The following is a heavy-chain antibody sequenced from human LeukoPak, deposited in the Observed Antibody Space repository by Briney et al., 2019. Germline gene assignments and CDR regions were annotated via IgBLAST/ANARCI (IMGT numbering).Heavy chain of an antibody. CDR3: AKGSQSRSIAWVGY. Sequence: GGSLRLSCAASGFTFSSYVMRWVRQAPGKGLEWVSAISGSGGSTYYADSVKGRFTISRDNTKNTLYLKMNSLRAEDTAVYYCAKGSQSRSIAWVGYWGQGTLVTVSS. V-gene: IGHV3-23*01. CDR1: GFTFSSYV. CDR2: ISGSGGST. J-gene: IGHJ4*02. D-gene: IGHD6-6*01.